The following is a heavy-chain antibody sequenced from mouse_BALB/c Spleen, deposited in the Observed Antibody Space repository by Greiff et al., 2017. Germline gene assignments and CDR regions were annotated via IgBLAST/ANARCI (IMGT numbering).Heavy chain of an antibody. D-gene: IGHD2-10*02. CDR1: GFNIKDYY. CDR3: ARGEYGNAMDY. J-gene: IGHJ4*01. Sequence: VQLQQSGAELVRSGASVKLSCTASGFNIKDYYMHWVKQRPGQGLEWIGEIDPSDSYTNYNQKFKGKATLTVDKSSSTAYMQLSSLTSEDSAVYYCARGEYGNAMDYWGQGTSVTVSS. CDR2: IDPSDSYT. V-gene: IGHV1-69*02.